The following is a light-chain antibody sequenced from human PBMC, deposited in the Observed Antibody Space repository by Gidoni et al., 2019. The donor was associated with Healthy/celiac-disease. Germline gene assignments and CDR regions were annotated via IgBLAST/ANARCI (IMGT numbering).Light chain of an antibody. CDR3: SLYTRSSTWV. J-gene: IGLJ3*02. V-gene: IGLV2-14*03. Sequence: QSALTQPASVSGFPGQSITISCSGSSSDVAGSVFVSWYQQHPASPPTLIIYHVSNRPSGVSTRFSGSKSGNTASLTISGLQAEDEGDYYCSLYTRSSTWVFGGGTKLTVL. CDR1: SSDVAGSVF. CDR2: HVS.